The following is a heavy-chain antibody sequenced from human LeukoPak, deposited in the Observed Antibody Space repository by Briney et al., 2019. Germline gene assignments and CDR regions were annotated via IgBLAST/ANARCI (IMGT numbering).Heavy chain of an antibody. J-gene: IGHJ6*03. D-gene: IGHD5-12*01. CDR2: ITGSGDST. V-gene: IGHV3-23*01. Sequence: PGGSLRLSCAASGFTFSSYAMSWVRQAPGKGLEWVSAITGSGDSTYYADSVKGRFTISRDNSKNTLYLQMNSLRAEDTAVYYCAKVGGWLRSNYYYYMDVWGKGTTVTISS. CDR1: GFTFSSYA. CDR3: AKVGGWLRSNYYYYMDV.